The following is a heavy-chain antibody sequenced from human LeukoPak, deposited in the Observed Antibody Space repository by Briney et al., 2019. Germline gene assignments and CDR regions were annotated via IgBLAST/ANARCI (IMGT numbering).Heavy chain of an antibody. CDR1: GFTVSNNY. V-gene: IGHV3-66*04. D-gene: IGHD3-3*01. CDR3: ARLTSGNGLDV. J-gene: IGHJ6*02. Sequence: GGSLRLSCAASGFTVSNNYMTWVRQAPGKGLEWVSVIYSGNRTKYADSVKGRFIISRDNSKNTLLFQMNSLRAEDTAVYYCARLTSGNGLDVWGQETTVTVS. CDR2: IYSGNRT.